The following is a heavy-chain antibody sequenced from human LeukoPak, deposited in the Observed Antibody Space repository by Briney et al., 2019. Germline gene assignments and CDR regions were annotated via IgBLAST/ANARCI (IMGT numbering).Heavy chain of an antibody. D-gene: IGHD3-10*01. Sequence: SETLSLTCAVYGGSFSGYYWSWIRQPPGKGLEWIGEINHSGSTNYNPSLKSRVTISVDTSKNQFSLKLSSVTAADTAVYYCARVSSYGSGSYRLYYYYGMDVWGQGTTVTVSS. CDR3: ARVSSYGSGSYRLYYYYGMDV. CDR1: GGSFSGYY. J-gene: IGHJ6*02. CDR2: INHSGST. V-gene: IGHV4-34*01.